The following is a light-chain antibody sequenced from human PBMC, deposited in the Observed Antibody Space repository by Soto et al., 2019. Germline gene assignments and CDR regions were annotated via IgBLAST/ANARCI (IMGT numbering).Light chain of an antibody. CDR3: QQYNGSLWT. CDR2: KAS. CDR1: QSIGSW. J-gene: IGKJ1*01. V-gene: IGKV1-5*03. Sequence: DIQMTQPPSTLSASVGDRDTITCRASQSIGSWLAWYQHKPGKAPKLLIYKASNLKRGVPSRFSGSGSGTEFSLTISGLQPDDSATYYCQQYNGSLWTFGQGTKVEIK.